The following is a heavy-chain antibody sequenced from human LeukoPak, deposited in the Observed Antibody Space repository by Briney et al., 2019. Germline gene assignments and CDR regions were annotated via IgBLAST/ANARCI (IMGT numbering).Heavy chain of an antibody. D-gene: IGHD6-19*01. J-gene: IGHJ4*02. V-gene: IGHV1-18*01. Sequence: ASVKVSCKASGYTFTTYGISWVRQAPGQGLEWLGWISTYNGNTNYAQNFRGRVTMTTDTSTSTAYMELRSLRSDDTAVYYCARVAVAALYFDYWGQGTLVTVSS. CDR3: ARVAVAALYFDY. CDR1: GYTFTTYG. CDR2: ISTYNGNT.